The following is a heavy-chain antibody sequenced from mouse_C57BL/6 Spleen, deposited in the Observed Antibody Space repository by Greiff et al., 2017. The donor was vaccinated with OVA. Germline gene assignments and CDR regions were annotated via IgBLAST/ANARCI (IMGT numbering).Heavy chain of an antibody. CDR2: ISDGGSYT. Sequence: EVKLMESGGGLVKPGGSLKLSCAASGFTFSSYAMSWVRQTPEKRLEWVATISDGGSYTYSPDNVKGRFTISRDNAKNNLYLQMSHLKSEDTAMYYCARGNNAAYWGQGTLVTVSA. CDR1: GFTFSSYA. CDR3: ARGNNAAY. J-gene: IGHJ3*01. V-gene: IGHV5-4*03. D-gene: IGHD2-1*01.